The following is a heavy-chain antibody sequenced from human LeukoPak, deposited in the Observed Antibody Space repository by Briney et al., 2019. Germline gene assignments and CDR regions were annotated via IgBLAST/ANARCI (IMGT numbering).Heavy chain of an antibody. V-gene: IGHV4-34*01. CDR1: GGSFSGYY. D-gene: IGHD3-10*01. CDR2: INHSGST. J-gene: IGHJ4*02. Sequence: SATLSLTCAVYGGSFSGYYWSWIRQPPGKGLEWIGEINHSGSTNYNPSLKSRVTISVDTSKNQFSLKLSSVTAADTAVYYCARRYGSGSYYRYFDYWGQGTLVTVSS. CDR3: ARRYGSGSYYRYFDY.